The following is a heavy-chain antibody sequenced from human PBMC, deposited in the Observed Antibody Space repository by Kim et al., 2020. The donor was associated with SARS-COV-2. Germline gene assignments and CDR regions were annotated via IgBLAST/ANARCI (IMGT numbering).Heavy chain of an antibody. D-gene: IGHD3-16*01. V-gene: IGHV3-53*01. CDR3: ARDRGGTGAVFDY. J-gene: IGHJ4*02. Sequence: YADPVKGRFTISRDNCKNTVYLQMNSLRVEATAVYFCARDRGGTGAVFDYWGQGTLVTVSS.